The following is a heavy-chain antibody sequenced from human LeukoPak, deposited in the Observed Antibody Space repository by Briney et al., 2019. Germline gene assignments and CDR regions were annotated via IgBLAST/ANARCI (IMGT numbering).Heavy chain of an antibody. Sequence: ASVKVSCKASGYTFTGYYMHWVRQAPGQGLEWMGWINPNSGGTNYAQRFQGRVTMTRDTSISTAYMELSRLRSDDTAVYYCARPLWFGELSPPGYWGQGTLVTVSS. CDR3: ARPLWFGELSPPGY. CDR1: GYTFTGYY. CDR2: INPNSGGT. J-gene: IGHJ4*02. D-gene: IGHD3-10*01. V-gene: IGHV1-2*02.